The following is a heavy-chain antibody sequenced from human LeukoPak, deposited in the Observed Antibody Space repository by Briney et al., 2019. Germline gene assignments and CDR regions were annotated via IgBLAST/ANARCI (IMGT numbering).Heavy chain of an antibody. Sequence: GSLRLSCAASGFTFSSYWMSWVRQAPGKGPEWVANIKQDGSEKYYVDSVKGRFTISRDNAKNSLYLQMNSLRAEDTAVYYCARDPWDYDILTGSLDYWGQGTLVTVSS. CDR1: GFTFSSYW. CDR3: ARDPWDYDILTGSLDY. J-gene: IGHJ4*02. CDR2: IKQDGSEK. D-gene: IGHD3-9*01. V-gene: IGHV3-7*01.